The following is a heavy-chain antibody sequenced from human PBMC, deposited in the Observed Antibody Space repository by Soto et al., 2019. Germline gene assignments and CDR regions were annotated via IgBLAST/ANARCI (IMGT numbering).Heavy chain of an antibody. D-gene: IGHD2-21*02. V-gene: IGHV4-59*01. J-gene: IGHJ6*02. CDR3: ARDLWGYCGADCYPLDV. CDR2: MYNTGST. CDR1: GGSISRYY. Sequence: QVRLQESGPGLVKPSETLSLTCTVSGGSISRYYWSWIRQPPGKGLEWIGYMYNTGSTIYNPSLKGRVTLSVDTSKNQFSLKLNSVTAADTAVYYCARDLWGYCGADCYPLDVWGQGTTVTVSS.